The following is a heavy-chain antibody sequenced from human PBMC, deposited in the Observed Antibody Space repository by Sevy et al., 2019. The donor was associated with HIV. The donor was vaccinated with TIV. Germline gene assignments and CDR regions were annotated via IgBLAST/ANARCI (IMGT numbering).Heavy chain of an antibody. CDR2: IWYDGRTE. CDR3: ARDAARVIVPTAGFDS. V-gene: IGHV3-33*01. D-gene: IGHD1-1*01. J-gene: IGHJ5*01. Sequence: GGSLRLSWVASGFTFRSFSMHWVRQAPGKGLEWVAAIWYDGRTERYADSVQGRFTISRDNSKKTLYLQMNSLRDEDTAIYYCARDAARVIVPTAGFDSWGQGTLVTVSS. CDR1: GFTFRSFS.